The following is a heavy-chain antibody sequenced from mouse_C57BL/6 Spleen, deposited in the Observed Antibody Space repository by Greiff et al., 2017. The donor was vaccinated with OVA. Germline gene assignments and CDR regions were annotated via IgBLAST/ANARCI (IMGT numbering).Heavy chain of an antibody. CDR2: IHPNSGST. J-gene: IGHJ2*01. CDR3: AGHWDKDYFDY. D-gene: IGHD4-1*01. CDR1: GYTFTSYW. V-gene: IGHV1-64*01. Sequence: QVQLQQPGAELVKPGASVKLSCKASGYTFTSYWMHWVKQRPGQGLEWIGMIHPNSGSTNYNEKFKSKATLTVDKSSRTAYMQLSSLTSEDAAVDYCAGHWDKDYFDYWGQGTTLTVSS.